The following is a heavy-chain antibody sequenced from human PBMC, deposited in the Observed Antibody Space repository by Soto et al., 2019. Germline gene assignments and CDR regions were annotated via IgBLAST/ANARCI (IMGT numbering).Heavy chain of an antibody. J-gene: IGHJ4*02. V-gene: IGHV1-2*04. CDR1: GYTFTGYH. CDR2: INPNSGGT. CDR3: GRSDSSSWAYDY. Sequence: ASVKVSCKASGYTFTGYHMHWVRQAPGQGLEWMGWINPNSGGTNYAQKFQGWVTMTRDTSISTAYMELSRLRSDDTAVYYCGRSDSSSWAYDYWGQGTLVTVSS. D-gene: IGHD6-6*01.